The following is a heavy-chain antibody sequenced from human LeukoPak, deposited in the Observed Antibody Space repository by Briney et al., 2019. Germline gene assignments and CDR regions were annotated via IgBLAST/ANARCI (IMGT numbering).Heavy chain of an antibody. CDR3: ARLGWWDS. J-gene: IGHJ4*02. Sequence: PSETLSLTCTVSRDSVSNDKFFWGWIRQPPGEGLEWIGSGYYSGSTSYNPSLNSPATTSVDTSKNQFSLKLSSVTAADTAVYYCARLGWWDSWGQGTLVTVSS. CDR1: RDSVSNDKFF. CDR2: GYYSGST. V-gene: IGHV4-39*01. D-gene: IGHD2-15*01.